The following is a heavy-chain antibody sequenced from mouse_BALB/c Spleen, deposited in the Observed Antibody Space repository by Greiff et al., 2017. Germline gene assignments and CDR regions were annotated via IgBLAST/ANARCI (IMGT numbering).Heavy chain of an antibody. J-gene: IGHJ4*01. Sequence: EVQGVESGGGLVKPGGSLKLSCAASGFTFSSYAMSWVRQSPEKRLEWVAEISSGGSYTYYPDTVTGRFTISRDNAKNTLYLEMSSLRSEDTAMYYCARAGSSYGNYAMDYWGQGTSVTVSS. CDR3: ARAGSSYGNYAMDY. CDR2: ISSGGSYT. D-gene: IGHD1-1*01. V-gene: IGHV5-9-4*01. CDR1: GFTFSSYA.